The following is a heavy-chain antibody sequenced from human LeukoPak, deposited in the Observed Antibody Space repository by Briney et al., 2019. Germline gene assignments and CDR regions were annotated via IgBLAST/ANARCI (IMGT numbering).Heavy chain of an antibody. V-gene: IGHV4-39*01. Sequence: SETLSLTCTVSGGSISSSSYYWGWIRQPPGKGLEWIGSIYYSGSTYYSPSLKSRVTISVDTSKNQFSLKLSSVTAADTAVYYCARTISSSWVDYWGQGTLVTVSS. CDR3: ARTISSSWVDY. D-gene: IGHD6-13*01. CDR2: IYYSGST. J-gene: IGHJ4*02. CDR1: GGSISSSSYY.